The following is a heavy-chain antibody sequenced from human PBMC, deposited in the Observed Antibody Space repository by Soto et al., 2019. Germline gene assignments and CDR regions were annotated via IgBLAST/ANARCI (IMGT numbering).Heavy chain of an antibody. D-gene: IGHD3-10*01. V-gene: IGHV3-33*01. Sequence: GGSLRLSCAASGFTFSSYGMHWVRQAPGKGLEWVAVIWYDGSNKYYADSVKGRFTISRDNSKNTLYLQMNSLRAEDTAVYYCARDPARLWFGGYYFDYWGQGTLVTVSS. CDR2: IWYDGSNK. CDR3: ARDPARLWFGGYYFDY. CDR1: GFTFSSYG. J-gene: IGHJ4*02.